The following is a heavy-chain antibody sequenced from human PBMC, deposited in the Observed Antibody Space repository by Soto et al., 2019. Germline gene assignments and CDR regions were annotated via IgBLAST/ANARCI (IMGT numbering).Heavy chain of an antibody. CDR3: ARTSGYAFDY. D-gene: IGHD5-12*01. CDR1: GFTFSSYA. CDR2: ISSNGGST. J-gene: IGHJ4*02. V-gene: IGHV3-64*01. Sequence: EVQLVESGGGLVQPGGSLRLSCAASGFTFSSYAMHWVRQAPGKGLEYVSVISSNGGSTYYANSVKGRFTISRDNSKNTLYLQMGSLRAEDMAVYYCARTSGYAFDYWGQRTLVTVCS.